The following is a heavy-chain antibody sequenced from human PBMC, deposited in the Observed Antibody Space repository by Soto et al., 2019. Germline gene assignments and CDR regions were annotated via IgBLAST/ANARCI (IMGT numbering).Heavy chain of an antibody. CDR3: ATGERNWDYYFDY. CDR1: GFTFSSYS. Sequence: EVQLVESGGGLVKPGGSLRLSCAASGFTFSSYSMNWVGQAPGKGLEWVSSISSSSTYIYYADSVKGRFTISRDNAKNSLSLQMNSLRADDTAVYYCATGERNWDYYFDYWGQGTLVTVSS. V-gene: IGHV3-21*01. CDR2: ISSSSTYI. J-gene: IGHJ4*02. D-gene: IGHD1-7*01.